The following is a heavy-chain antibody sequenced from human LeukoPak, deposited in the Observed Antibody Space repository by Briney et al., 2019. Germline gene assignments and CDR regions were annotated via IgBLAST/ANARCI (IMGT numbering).Heavy chain of an antibody. Sequence: GGSLRLSCPASGFTFSTYGMSWVRQAPGKGLEWVSAISGSGGFTYYADSVKGRFTISRDNSKHTLYLQMNSLRAEDTAVYYCAKDLFACSSTSCYSQSHWGQGTLVTVSS. J-gene: IGHJ4*02. CDR2: ISGSGGFT. D-gene: IGHD2-2*01. V-gene: IGHV3-23*01. CDR3: AKDLFACSSTSCYSQSH. CDR1: GFTFSTYG.